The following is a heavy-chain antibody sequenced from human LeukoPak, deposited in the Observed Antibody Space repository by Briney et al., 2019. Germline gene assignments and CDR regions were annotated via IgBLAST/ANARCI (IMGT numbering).Heavy chain of an antibody. CDR3: ASMTFDP. CDR2: INSDGSST. J-gene: IGHJ5*02. D-gene: IGHD3-16*01. V-gene: IGHV3-74*01. Sequence: GGSLRLSCAVSGLTFSSSWMHWVRQAPGMGLVWVSRINSDGSSTSYADSVKGRFTISRDNAKNTLYLQMNSLRAEDTAVYYCASMTFDPWGQGTLVTVSS. CDR1: GLTFSSSW.